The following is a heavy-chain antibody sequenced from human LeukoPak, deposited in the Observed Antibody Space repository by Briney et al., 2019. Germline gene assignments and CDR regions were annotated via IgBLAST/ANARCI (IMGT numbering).Heavy chain of an antibody. V-gene: IGHV4-59*01. Sequence: PSETLSLTCTVSGCSISSYYWSWIRQPPGKGLEWIGYIYYSGSTNYNPSLKSRVTISVDTSKNQFSLKLSSVTAADTAVYYCARDAGCSGGSCYSALDYWGQGTLVTVSS. J-gene: IGHJ4*02. CDR1: GCSISSYY. CDR3: ARDAGCSGGSCYSALDY. D-gene: IGHD2-15*01. CDR2: IYYSGST.